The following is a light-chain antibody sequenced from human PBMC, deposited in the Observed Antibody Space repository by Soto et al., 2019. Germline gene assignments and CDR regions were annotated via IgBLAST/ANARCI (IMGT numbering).Light chain of an antibody. J-gene: IGKJ1*01. CDR1: QAVNSW. Sequence: DNQLTQSPSSISASVGDRVTITCRASQAVNSWLAWFQQKQGMAPKXVIYDVSSLQSGVPSRFSGSGSGTELTITISSLQPDDFETYDCQQYNSYSPTFGQGTKVDIK. CDR3: QQYNSYSPT. CDR2: DVS. V-gene: IGKV1-5*01.